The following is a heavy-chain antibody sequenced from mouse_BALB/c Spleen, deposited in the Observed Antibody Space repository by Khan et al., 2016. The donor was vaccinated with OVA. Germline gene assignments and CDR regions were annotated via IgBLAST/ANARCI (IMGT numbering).Heavy chain of an antibody. CDR3: AREWAAWFPY. CDR1: GYTFTDYY. J-gene: IGHJ3*01. Sequence: QIQLVQSGTELARPGASVKLSCKASGYTFTDYYINWMRQRTGQGLEWIGEFYPGSDNAYYNEKFKGKATLTADKSSSTAYMQLSSLTSEDSSVYFCAREWAAWFPYWGQGTLVTVSA. V-gene: IGHV1-77*01. CDR2: FYPGSDNA.